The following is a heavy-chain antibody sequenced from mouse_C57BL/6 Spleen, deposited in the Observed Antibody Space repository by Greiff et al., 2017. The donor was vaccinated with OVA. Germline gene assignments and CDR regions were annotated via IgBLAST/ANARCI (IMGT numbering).Heavy chain of an antibody. CDR3: TRTLERAMDY. J-gene: IGHJ4*01. Sequence: QVQLKQPGAELVRPGSSVKLSCKASGYTFTSYWMDWVKQRPGQGLEWIGNIYPSDSETHYNQKFKDKATLTVDKSSSTAYMQLSSLTSEDSAVYYCTRTLERAMDYWGKGTSVTVSS. D-gene: IGHD4-1*01. CDR1: GYTFTSYW. CDR2: IYPSDSET. V-gene: IGHV1-61*01.